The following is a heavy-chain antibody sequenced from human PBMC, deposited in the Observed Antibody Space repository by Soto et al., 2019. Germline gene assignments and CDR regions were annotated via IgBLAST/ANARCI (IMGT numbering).Heavy chain of an antibody. J-gene: IGHJ4*02. CDR2: IYYSGST. CDR3: ASVRFLESYFDY. CDR1: GGSISSGGYY. Sequence: SETLSLTCTVSGGSISSGGYYWSWIRQHPGKGLEWIGYIYYSGSTYYNPSLKSRVTISVDTSKNQFSLKLSSVTAADTAVYYCASVRFLESYFDYWGQGTLVTVSS. D-gene: IGHD3-3*01. V-gene: IGHV4-30-4*08.